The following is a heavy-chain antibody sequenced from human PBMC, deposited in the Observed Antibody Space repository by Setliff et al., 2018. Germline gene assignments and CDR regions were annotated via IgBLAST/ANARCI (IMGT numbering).Heavy chain of an antibody. J-gene: IGHJ6*03. CDR2: ISSTSGTI. D-gene: IGHD3-22*01. Sequence: PGGSLRLSCAGSGFTFSSHSMNWVRQAPGKGLEWISYISSTSGTIYYADSVKGRFTISRDNAKNSLYLQMNNLRAEDTAVYYCARLALTGYDSSGYYYALEYYYYMDVWGKGTTVTVSS. CDR3: ARLALTGYDSSGYYYALEYYYYMDV. V-gene: IGHV3-48*01. CDR1: GFTFSSHS.